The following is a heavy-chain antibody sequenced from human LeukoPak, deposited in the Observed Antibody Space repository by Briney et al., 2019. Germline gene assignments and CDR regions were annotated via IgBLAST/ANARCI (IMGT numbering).Heavy chain of an antibody. CDR3: ARDPRRVVPAAFFFDY. CDR1: GFTFTNYA. V-gene: IGHV3-23*01. D-gene: IGHD2-2*01. CDR2: TSGSGGST. J-gene: IGHJ4*02. Sequence: GGSLRLSCAASGFTFTNYAMSWVRQAPGKGLEWVSGTSGSGGSTYYADSVKGRLTISRDNSKNTLYLQMNSLRAEDTAIYYCARDPRRVVPAAFFFDYWGQGTLVTVSS.